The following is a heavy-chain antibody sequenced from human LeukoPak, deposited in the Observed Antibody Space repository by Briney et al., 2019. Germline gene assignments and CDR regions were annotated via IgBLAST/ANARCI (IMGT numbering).Heavy chain of an antibody. CDR1: GGTFSSYA. Sequence: AASVKVSCKASGGTFSSYAISWVRQATGQGLEWMGWMNPNSGNTGYAQKFQGRVTMTRNTSISTAYMELSSLRSEDTAVYYCARGGARTYYYDSSGYSRRYYFDYWGQGTLVTVSS. V-gene: IGHV1-8*02. D-gene: IGHD3-22*01. CDR3: ARGGARTYYYDSSGYSRRYYFDY. CDR2: MNPNSGNT. J-gene: IGHJ4*02.